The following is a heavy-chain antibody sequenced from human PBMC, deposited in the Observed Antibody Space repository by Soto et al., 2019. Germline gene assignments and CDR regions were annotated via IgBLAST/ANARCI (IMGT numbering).Heavy chain of an antibody. D-gene: IGHD3-22*01. Sequence: GGSLRLSCAASGFTFSDYYMSWIRQAPGKGLEWVSYISSSGSTIYYADSVKGRFTISRDNAKNSLYLQMNSLRAEDTAVYYCAREPDSSAAHYYYGMDAWGQGTTVTVSS. V-gene: IGHV3-11*01. J-gene: IGHJ6*02. CDR2: ISSSGSTI. CDR1: GFTFSDYY. CDR3: AREPDSSAAHYYYGMDA.